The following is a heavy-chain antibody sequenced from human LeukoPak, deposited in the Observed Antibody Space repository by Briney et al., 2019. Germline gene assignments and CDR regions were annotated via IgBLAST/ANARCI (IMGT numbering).Heavy chain of an antibody. CDR2: ISGSGGST. CDR1: GFTVSSNY. J-gene: IGHJ4*02. CDR3: AKDFHDSSGYYDAADY. Sequence: PGGSLRLSCAASGFTVSSNYMSWVRQAPGKGLEWVSAISGSGGSTYYADSVKGRFTISRDNSKNTLYLQMNSLRAEDTAVYYCAKDFHDSSGYYDAADYWGQGTLVTVSS. V-gene: IGHV3-23*01. D-gene: IGHD3-22*01.